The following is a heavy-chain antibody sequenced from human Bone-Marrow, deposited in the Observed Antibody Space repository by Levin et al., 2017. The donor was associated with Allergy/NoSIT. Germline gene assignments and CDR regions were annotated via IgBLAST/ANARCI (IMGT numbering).Heavy chain of an antibody. J-gene: IGHJ6*02. D-gene: IGHD2-15*01. CDR2: IYYSGST. CDR3: ARIWGYCSGGSCYLVNADHYGMDV. Sequence: SETLSLTCTVSGGSISSSSYYWGWIRQPPGKGLEWIGSIYYSGSTYYNPSLKSRVTISVDTSKNQFSLKLSSVTAADTAVYYCARIWGYCSGGSCYLVNADHYGMDVWGQGTTVTVSS. CDR1: GGSISSSSYY. V-gene: IGHV4-39*07.